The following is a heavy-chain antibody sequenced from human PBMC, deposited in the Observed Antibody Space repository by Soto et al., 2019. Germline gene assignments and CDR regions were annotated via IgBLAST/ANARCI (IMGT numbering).Heavy chain of an antibody. CDR3: AKERGYNYGSDAMAV. D-gene: IGHD5-18*01. CDR1: GFTFSSYA. Sequence: EVQLLESGGGLVQPGGSLRLSCAASGFTFSSYAMSWVRQAPGKGLEWVSGISGSGGSTYYADSVKGRFTISRDNSKNTLYLQTTSLRAEDTAVYYCAKERGYNYGSDAMAVWGQGTTVTVSS. V-gene: IGHV3-23*01. CDR2: ISGSGGST. J-gene: IGHJ6*02.